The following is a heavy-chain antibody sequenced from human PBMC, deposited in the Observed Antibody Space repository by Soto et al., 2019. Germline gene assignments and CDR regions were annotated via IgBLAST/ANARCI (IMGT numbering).Heavy chain of an antibody. Sequence: EVQLLESVGNLVQPGRSLRLSCAASGFTFGDYAMHWVRQAPGKGLEWISSINENSGSLDYADSVKGRFTISRDNAKNSLYLQMNSLRIEDTAHYYCAKDAHWSLDFWGQGTLFTVSS. CDR1: GFTFGDYA. D-gene: IGHD1-1*01. J-gene: IGHJ4*02. CDR2: INENSGSL. V-gene: IGHV3-9*01. CDR3: AKDAHWSLDF.